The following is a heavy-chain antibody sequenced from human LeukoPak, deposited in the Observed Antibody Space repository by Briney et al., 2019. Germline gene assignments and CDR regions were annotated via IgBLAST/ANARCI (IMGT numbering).Heavy chain of an antibody. V-gene: IGHV3-20*04. CDR1: GFTFDDYG. CDR2: INWNGGST. Sequence: GGSLRLSCAASGFTFDDYGMSWVRQAPGEGLEWVSGINWNGGSTGYADSVKGRFTISRDNAKNSLYLQMNSLRAEDTALYYCAREGVPSSSSDSYYMDVWGKGTTVTVSS. CDR3: AREGVPSSSSDSYYMDV. D-gene: IGHD6-6*01. J-gene: IGHJ6*03.